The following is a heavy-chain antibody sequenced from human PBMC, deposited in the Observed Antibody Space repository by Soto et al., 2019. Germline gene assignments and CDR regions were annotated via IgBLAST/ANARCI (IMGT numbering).Heavy chain of an antibody. CDR2: IYPGDSET. Sequence: GESLKISCKGSGYNFTTFWIGWGRQMPGKGLEWMGIIYPGDSETKYSPDFEGQVTISADRSTNTAYLQWRSLRASDTAMYYCARLGFPGAIYFDSWGLGTLVTVSS. V-gene: IGHV5-51*01. J-gene: IGHJ4*02. CDR1: GYNFTTFW. CDR3: ARLGFPGAIYFDS.